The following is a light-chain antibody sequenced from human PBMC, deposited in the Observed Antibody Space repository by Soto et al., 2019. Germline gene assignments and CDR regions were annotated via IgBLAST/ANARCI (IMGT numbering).Light chain of an antibody. J-gene: IGLJ1*01. CDR1: SSDVGTFNL. V-gene: IGLV2-14*02. CDR3: RSYTTSSTRV. CDR2: EGT. Sequence: QSALTQPASVSGFLGQSITMSCTGSSSDVGTFNLVSWFQQHPGKAPKLLIFEGTKRPSGVSDRFSGSKSGNTASLTISGLQAEDEADYYCRSYTTSSTRVFGTGTKVTVL.